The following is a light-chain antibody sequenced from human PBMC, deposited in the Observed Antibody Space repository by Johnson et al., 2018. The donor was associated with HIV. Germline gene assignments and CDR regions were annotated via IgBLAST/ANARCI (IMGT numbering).Light chain of an antibody. J-gene: IGLJ1*01. CDR1: SSNIGNNY. V-gene: IGLV1-51*02. CDR2: ENN. CDR3: GTWDSSLSAYV. Sequence: QSVLTQPPSVSAAPGQKVTISCSGSSSNIGNNYVSWYQQLPGTAPKLLIYENNKRPPGIPDRFSGSKSGTSATLGITGPQPGDEADYYCGTWDSSLSAYVFGTGTKVTVL.